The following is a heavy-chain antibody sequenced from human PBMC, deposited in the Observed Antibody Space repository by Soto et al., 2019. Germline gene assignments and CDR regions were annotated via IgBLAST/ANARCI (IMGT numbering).Heavy chain of an antibody. Sequence: SETLSLTCTVSGGSISSGDYYWSWIRQPPGKGLEWIGYIYYSGSTYYNPSLKSRVTISEDTSKNQFSLNLSSVTAADTAVYYCARLYSDYEFDYWGQGTLVTVSS. CDR2: IYYSGST. CDR1: GGSISSGDYY. V-gene: IGHV4-30-4*01. CDR3: ARLYSDYEFDY. D-gene: IGHD4-17*01. J-gene: IGHJ4*02.